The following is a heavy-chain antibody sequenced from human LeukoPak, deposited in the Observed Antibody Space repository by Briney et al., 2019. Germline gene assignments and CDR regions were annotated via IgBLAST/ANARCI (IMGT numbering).Heavy chain of an antibody. V-gene: IGHV3-23*01. Sequence: SGGSLRLSCAASGFTFSSYGIHWVRQAPGKGLEWVSAISGNGRDTYYTDSVKGRFTISRDNSKNTLYLQMHSLRAEDTAIYYCARAAAVCSSTSCYGHYWGQGTLVTVSS. D-gene: IGHD2-2*01. CDR1: GFTFSSYG. CDR2: ISGNGRDT. J-gene: IGHJ4*02. CDR3: ARAAAVCSSTSCYGHY.